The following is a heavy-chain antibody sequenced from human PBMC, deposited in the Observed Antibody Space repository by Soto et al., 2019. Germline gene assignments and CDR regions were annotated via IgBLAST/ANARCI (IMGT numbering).Heavy chain of an antibody. CDR3: ARDASMIVVVITGWDDAFDI. CDR1: GFTFNSYA. D-gene: IGHD3-22*01. CDR2: ISYDGSNK. Sequence: PGGSLRLSCAASGFTFNSYAMHWVRQAPGKGLEWVAVISYDGSNKYYADSVKGRFTISRDNSKNTLYLQMNSLRAEDTAVYYCARDASMIVVVITGWDDAFDIWGQGTMVTVSS. V-gene: IGHV3-30-3*01. J-gene: IGHJ3*02.